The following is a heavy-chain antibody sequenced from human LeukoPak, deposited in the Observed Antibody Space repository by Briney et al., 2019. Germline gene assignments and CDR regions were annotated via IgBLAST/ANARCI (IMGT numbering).Heavy chain of an antibody. D-gene: IGHD4-17*01. CDR2: IIPIFGTA. V-gene: IGHV1-69*06. Sequence: ASVKVSCKASRGTFSSYVISWVRQAPGQGLEWMGGIIPIFGTAKYAQKFQGRVTITAEKSTSSAYRELRSLRSEDTAVYYCARVYGDYYFDYWGQGTLVTVSS. CDR3: ARVYGDYYFDY. CDR1: RGTFSSYV. J-gene: IGHJ4*02.